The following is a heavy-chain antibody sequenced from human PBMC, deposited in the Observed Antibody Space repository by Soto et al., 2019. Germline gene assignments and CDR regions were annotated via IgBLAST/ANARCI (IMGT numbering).Heavy chain of an antibody. D-gene: IGHD6-19*01. CDR3: GRITGWGLVDY. V-gene: IGHV1-3*01. CDR1: GYTFTDYA. Sequence: QVQLVQSGAEVKKPGASVKVSCKASGYTFTDYAVHWVRQAPGQRLEWMGWINAGNGDTEYSQKFQGRVAITRDTSASAAYMELGSLRSEDTAVYYCGRITGWGLVDYWGQGTLVTVAS. CDR2: INAGNGDT. J-gene: IGHJ4*02.